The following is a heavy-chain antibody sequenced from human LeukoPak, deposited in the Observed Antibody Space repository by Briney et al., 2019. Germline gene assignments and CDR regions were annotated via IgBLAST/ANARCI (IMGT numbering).Heavy chain of an antibody. V-gene: IGHV3-74*01. CDR3: ARDTYYYDSSGYFVEDSFDY. J-gene: IGHJ4*02. CDR1: GFTFSSYW. Sequence: WGSLRLSCAASGFTFSSYWMHWVRQAPGKGLVWVSRINSDGSSTSYADSVKGRFTISRHNAKNTLYLQINSLRAEDTGVYYCARDTYYYDSSGYFVEDSFDYWGQGTLVTVSS. D-gene: IGHD3-22*01. CDR2: INSDGSST.